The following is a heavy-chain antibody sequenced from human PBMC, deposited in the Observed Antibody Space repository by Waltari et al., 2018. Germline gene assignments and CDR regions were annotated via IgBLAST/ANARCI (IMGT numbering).Heavy chain of an antibody. D-gene: IGHD5-12*01. CDR2: IYPDTSDT. CDR3: ARHGYSGYYYYYYMNL. V-gene: IGHV5-51*01. J-gene: IGHJ6*03. CDR1: GYSFNTYW. Sequence: EVQLVQSGAEVKKPGESLKLSCKGSGYSFNTYWIGWVRQMPGKGLEWMGIIYPDTSDTIYSPSFQGQVTISVDKFTSTAYLQWSSLKASDTAMYYCARHGYSGYYYYYYMNLWGKGTTVTVSS.